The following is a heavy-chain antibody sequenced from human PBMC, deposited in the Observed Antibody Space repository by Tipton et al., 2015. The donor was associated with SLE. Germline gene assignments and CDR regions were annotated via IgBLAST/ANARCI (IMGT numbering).Heavy chain of an antibody. CDR1: GGSLSGYY. CDR2: INHSVSA. Sequence: TLSLTCAVFGGSLSGYYWSWMRQLPGKGLEWIGEINHSVSANYNPSLKSRVTISVDTSKNQFSLKLTSVTAADTAVYYCVRVRGYGDTNDYWGQGTLVTVSS. J-gene: IGHJ4*02. D-gene: IGHD3-22*01. CDR3: VRVRGYGDTNDY. V-gene: IGHV4-34*01.